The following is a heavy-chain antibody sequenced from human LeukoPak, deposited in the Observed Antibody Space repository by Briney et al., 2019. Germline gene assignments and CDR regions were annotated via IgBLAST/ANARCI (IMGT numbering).Heavy chain of an antibody. J-gene: IGHJ4*02. CDR3: AREDGSQLDY. D-gene: IGHD1-26*01. V-gene: IGHV3-48*03. CDR2: ISSSGSST. Sequence: GGSLRLSCATSGFTFSNYEMGWVRQTPGKGLDWVSYISSSGSSTYYADSVKGRFTISRDNAKSSLCLQMDSLRAGDTAVYYCAREDGSQLDYWGRGTLVTVSS. CDR1: GFTFSNYE.